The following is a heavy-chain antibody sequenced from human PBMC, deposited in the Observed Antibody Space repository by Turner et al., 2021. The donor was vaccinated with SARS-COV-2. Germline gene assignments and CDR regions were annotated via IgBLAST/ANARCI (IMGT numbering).Heavy chain of an antibody. Sequence: EVQLVESGGGLVQPGRSLRLSCAASGFTFDDYAMHWFRQAPGKCLEWVSGISWNSGSIGYADSVKGRFTISRDNAKNSLYLQMNSLRVEDTALYYCVKDLGYSSGGMDVWGQGTTVTVSS. CDR1: GFTFDDYA. V-gene: IGHV3-9*01. CDR3: VKDLGYSSGGMDV. J-gene: IGHJ6*02. CDR2: ISWNSGSI. D-gene: IGHD6-19*01.